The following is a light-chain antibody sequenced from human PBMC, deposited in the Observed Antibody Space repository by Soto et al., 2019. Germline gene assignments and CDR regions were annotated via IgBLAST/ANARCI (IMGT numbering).Light chain of an antibody. J-gene: IGKJ4*01. CDR1: QNVSRF. CDR3: QQRSNWPPLT. Sequence: EIVLTQSPATLSLSPGERATLSCRASQNVSRFLAWYQRRPGQAPRLLIYDASKRASDIPARFSGSGSGTDFTFTISSLEPEDSAVYYCQQRSNWPPLTFGGGTKVEIK. V-gene: IGKV3-11*01. CDR2: DAS.